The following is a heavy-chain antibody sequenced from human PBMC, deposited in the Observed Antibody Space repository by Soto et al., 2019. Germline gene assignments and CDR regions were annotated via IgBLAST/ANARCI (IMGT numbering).Heavy chain of an antibody. J-gene: IGHJ5*02. V-gene: IGHV1-3*01. CDR3: ARGGPYDFWSENWFEP. Sequence: GAPVKVSCKASCCTFTSYGMQWVRPAPGQRLEWMGWINAGNGNTKYSQKFQGRVTITRDTSASTAYMELSSLRSEDTAVYYCARGGPYDFWSENWFEPWGQGTLVTVS. D-gene: IGHD3-3*01. CDR1: CCTFTSYG. CDR2: INAGNGNT.